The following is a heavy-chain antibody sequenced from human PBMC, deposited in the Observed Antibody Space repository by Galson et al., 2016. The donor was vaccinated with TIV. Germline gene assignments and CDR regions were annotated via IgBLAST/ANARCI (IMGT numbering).Heavy chain of an antibody. D-gene: IGHD2-15*01. V-gene: IGHV3-66*02. J-gene: IGHJ6*02. Sequence: LRLSCAASGLSVSINYMTWVRQAPGKGLEWVSLISDGGKTYYPDSVKGRFTISRDISKNTLYLQMNSLRIEDTALYYCARDRVVDATYYYYYYGMDVWGQGTAVTVSS. CDR3: ARDRVVDATYYYYYYGMDV. CDR2: ISDGGKT. CDR1: GLSVSINY.